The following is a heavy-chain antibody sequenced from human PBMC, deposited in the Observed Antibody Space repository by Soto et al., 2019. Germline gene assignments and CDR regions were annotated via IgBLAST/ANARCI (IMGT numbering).Heavy chain of an antibody. D-gene: IGHD5-18*01. CDR1: GFTFSSYS. J-gene: IGHJ4*02. V-gene: IGHV3-21*01. CDR2: ISSSSSYI. CDR3: ARDRRTAMVVFDY. Sequence: GGSLRLSCAAPGFTFSSYSMNWVRQAPGKGLEWVSSISSSSSYIYYADSVKGRFTISRDNAKNSLYLQMNSLRAEDTAVYYCARDRRTAMVVFDYWGQGTLVTVSS.